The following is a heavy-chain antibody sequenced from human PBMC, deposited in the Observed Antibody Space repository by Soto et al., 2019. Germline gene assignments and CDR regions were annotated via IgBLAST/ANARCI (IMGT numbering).Heavy chain of an antibody. V-gene: IGHV3-23*01. CDR2: ITRSGSEA. Sequence: VSLRLSCAASGFTFSVSAMSWVRQAPGKGLEHVASITRSGSEAFYGDSVRGRFSMSRDNSKNMLILEMNSLRVEDTARYYCAKAGSASGWYWESWGQGALVTVPS. J-gene: IGHJ1*01. CDR1: GFTFSVSA. CDR3: AKAGSASGWYWES. D-gene: IGHD6-19*01.